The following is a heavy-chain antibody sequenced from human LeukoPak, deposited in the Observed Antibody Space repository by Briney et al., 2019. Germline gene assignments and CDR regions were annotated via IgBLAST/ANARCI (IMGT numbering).Heavy chain of an antibody. J-gene: IGHJ4*02. CDR1: GFTFSSYS. D-gene: IGHD6-6*01. CDR2: ISSSSSYI. CDR3: ARGLGVLYFDY. V-gene: IGHV3-21*04. Sequence: GGTLRLSCAASGFTFSSYSMNWVRQAPGKGLEWVSSISSSSSYIYYADSVKGRFTISRDNSKNTLYLQMNSLRAEDTAVYYCARGLGVLYFDYWGQGTLVTVSS.